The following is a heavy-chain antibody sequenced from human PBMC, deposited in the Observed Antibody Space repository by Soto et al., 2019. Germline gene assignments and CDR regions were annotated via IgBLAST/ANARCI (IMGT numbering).Heavy chain of an antibody. J-gene: IGHJ6*02. Sequence: LGLSRSASGFTFQSHPMHWVSQVPGKGLEYVSRMHTSGESTFYADAVKGSFTVSRDNSNNTLDLHMTSLKYEDSGIYYCVKCRAKHCSGRSCRLWMDLWGQGTTVTVSS. D-gene: IGHD6-19*01. CDR2: MHTSGEST. V-gene: IGHV3-64D*06. CDR3: VKCRAKHCSGRSCRLWMDL. CDR1: GFTFQSHP.